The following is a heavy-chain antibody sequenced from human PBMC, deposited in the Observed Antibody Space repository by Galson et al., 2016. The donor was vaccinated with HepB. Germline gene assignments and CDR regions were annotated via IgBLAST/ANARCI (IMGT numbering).Heavy chain of an antibody. V-gene: IGHV3-64D*06. CDR3: VRVVNGRYYP. D-gene: IGHD1-26*01. CDR1: GFIFSAYA. Sequence: SLRLSCAASGFIFSAYAMHWVRQAPGTGLECVSATSGNADITHYVDSVKGRFTTSKDFSKSTLYLQMSSLRVEDTAVYYCVRVVNGRYYPWGQGTLVAVSS. J-gene: IGHJ5*02. CDR2: TSGNADIT.